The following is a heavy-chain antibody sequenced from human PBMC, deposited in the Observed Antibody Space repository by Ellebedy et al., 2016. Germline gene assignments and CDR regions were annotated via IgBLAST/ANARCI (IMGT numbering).Heavy chain of an antibody. Sequence: GESLKISXAASGFIFSNFAMTWVRQAPDKGLEWVSTITDGGATTYYADSVKGWFTISRDNSKNTLYLQMKSLRAEDTAVYYSTKVSGSVANLFDFWGQGTLVTVSS. CDR3: TKVSGSVANLFDF. J-gene: IGHJ4*02. V-gene: IGHV3-23*01. CDR2: ITDGGATT. CDR1: GFIFSNFA.